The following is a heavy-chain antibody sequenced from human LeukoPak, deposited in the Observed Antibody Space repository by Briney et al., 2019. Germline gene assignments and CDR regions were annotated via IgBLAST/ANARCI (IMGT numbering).Heavy chain of an antibody. Sequence: SVKVSCKASGGTFSSYAISWVRQAPGQGLEWMGGITPIFGTANYAQKFQGRVTITADESTSTAYMELSSLRSEDTAVYYCARDGDYCSGGSCYPAYYFDYWGQGTLVTVSS. CDR1: GGTFSSYA. CDR2: ITPIFGTA. CDR3: ARDGDYCSGGSCYPAYYFDY. J-gene: IGHJ4*02. D-gene: IGHD2-15*01. V-gene: IGHV1-69*13.